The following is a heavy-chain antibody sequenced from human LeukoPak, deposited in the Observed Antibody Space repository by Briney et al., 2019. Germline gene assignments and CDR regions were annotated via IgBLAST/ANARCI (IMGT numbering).Heavy chain of an antibody. V-gene: IGHV3-23*01. CDR3: AKLGPTSEWFGEFLPYYYYYYMDV. J-gene: IGHJ6*03. Sequence: GGSLRLSCAASGFTFSSYAMSWVRQAPGKGLEWVSAISGSGGSTYYADSVKGRFTISRDNSKNTLYLQMNSLRAEDTAVYYCAKLGPTSEWFGEFLPYYYYYYMDVWGKGTTVTVSS. CDR2: ISGSGGST. D-gene: IGHD3-10*01. CDR1: GFTFSSYA.